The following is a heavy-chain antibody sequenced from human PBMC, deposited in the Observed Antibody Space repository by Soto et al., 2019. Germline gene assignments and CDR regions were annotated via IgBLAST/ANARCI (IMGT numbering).Heavy chain of an antibody. D-gene: IGHD3-3*01. V-gene: IGHV3-30-3*01. CDR1: GFTFSSYA. CDR3: ARDLKGDFWSGYYNYYYYGMDV. CDR2: ISYDGSNK. J-gene: IGHJ6*02. Sequence: QVQLVESGGGVVQPGRSLRLSCAASGFTFSSYAMHWVRQAPGKGLEWVAVISYDGSNKYYADSVKGRFTISRDNSKNTLYLQMNSLRAEDTAVYYCARDLKGDFWSGYYNYYYYGMDVWGQGTTVTVSS.